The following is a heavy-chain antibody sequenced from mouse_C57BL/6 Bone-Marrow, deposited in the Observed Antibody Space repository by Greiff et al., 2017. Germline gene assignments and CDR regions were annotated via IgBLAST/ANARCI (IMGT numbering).Heavy chain of an antibody. CDR1: GFSFTSYG. D-gene: IGHD2-4*01. J-gene: IGHJ2*01. Sequence: VQGVESGPGLVQPSQSLSITCTVPGFSFTSYGVHWVRQSPGKGLEWLGVIWSGGSTDYNAALISRVSISKDNSKSQVFFKMNSLQADDTAIYYCARGEVYYDYSFDCWGQGTTLTVSS. CDR3: ARGEVYYDYSFDC. CDR2: IWSGGST. V-gene: IGHV2-2*01.